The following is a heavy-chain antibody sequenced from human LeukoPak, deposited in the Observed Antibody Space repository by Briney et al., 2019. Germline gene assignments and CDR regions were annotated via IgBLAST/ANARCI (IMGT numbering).Heavy chain of an antibody. J-gene: IGHJ4*02. CDR2: IAPSDSYT. Sequence: RGESLKISCKGSGYSFTNYWISWVRQMPGKGLELMGRIAPSDSYTNYSPSFQGHVTISADKSISTAYLQCSSLKASDTAMYYCARHRDCSSGACYPDYWGQGTLVTVSS. V-gene: IGHV5-10-1*01. CDR3: ARHRDCSSGACYPDY. CDR1: GYSFTNYW. D-gene: IGHD2-15*01.